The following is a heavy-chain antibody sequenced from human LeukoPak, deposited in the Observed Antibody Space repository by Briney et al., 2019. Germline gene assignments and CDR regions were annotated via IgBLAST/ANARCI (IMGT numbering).Heavy chain of an antibody. CDR3: VRLRRNSDTSGFYYYYDF. CDR2: ISVRSNYI. V-gene: IGHV3-21*01. Sequence: GGSLRLSCAASGFTSNTYSMNWVRQAPGKGLEWVSSISVRSNYIYYADSVRGRFSISRDDARDSLYLQMNSLRAEDTAVYYCVRLRRNSDTSGFYYYYDFWGQGTLVTVSS. D-gene: IGHD3-22*01. CDR1: GFTSNTYS. J-gene: IGHJ4*02.